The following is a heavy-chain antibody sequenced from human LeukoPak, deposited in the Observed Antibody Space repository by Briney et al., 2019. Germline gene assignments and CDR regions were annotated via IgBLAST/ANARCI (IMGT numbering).Heavy chain of an antibody. J-gene: IGHJ1*01. CDR3: ATYGITGAWAEYFLH. CDR1: GGSISDYY. Sequence: SETLSLTCTVSGGSISDYYWSWVRQPAGKGLEWIGRIHISGTTYYNPSLKSRFTMSIDTSKNQFSLKLSSVTAADTAVYYCATYGITGAWAEYFLHWGQGTLVTVSS. V-gene: IGHV4-4*07. D-gene: IGHD3-10*01. CDR2: IHISGTT.